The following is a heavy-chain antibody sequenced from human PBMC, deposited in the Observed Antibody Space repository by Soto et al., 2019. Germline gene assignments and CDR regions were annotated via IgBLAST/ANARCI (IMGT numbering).Heavy chain of an antibody. Sequence: QVHLVQSGAEVEKPGSSVKVSCKTSGCTFSDLAFSWVRQAPRQGLEWVGGIIALFGTPNYARAFQGRVTISADESSTTVYMEWRSLRSEDTAVYYGASERVAAMATGGSFDNGGKGTLVTFS. V-gene: IGHV1-69*01. D-gene: IGHD5-12*01. CDR2: IIALFGTP. CDR3: ASERVAAMATGGSFDN. CDR1: GCTFSDLA. J-gene: IGHJ4*02.